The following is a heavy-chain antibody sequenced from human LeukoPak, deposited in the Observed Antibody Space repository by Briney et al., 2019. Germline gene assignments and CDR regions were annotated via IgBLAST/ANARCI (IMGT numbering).Heavy chain of an antibody. CDR1: GYSISSGYY. CDR2: IYHSGST. Sequence: PSETLSLTCAVSGYSISSGYYWGWIRQPPGKGLEWIGNIYHSGSTYYNPPLKSRVTISVDTSKNQFSLKLSSVTAADTAVYYCEREHYSREATSWFDPWGQGTLVTVSS. D-gene: IGHD6-19*01. V-gene: IGHV4-38-2*02. J-gene: IGHJ5*02. CDR3: EREHYSREATSWFDP.